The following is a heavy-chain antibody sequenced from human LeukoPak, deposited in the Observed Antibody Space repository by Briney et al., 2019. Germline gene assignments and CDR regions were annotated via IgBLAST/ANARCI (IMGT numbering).Heavy chain of an antibody. D-gene: IGHD2-21*02. CDR3: AKSGRGPWYCGGDCSIQYYFDY. V-gene: IGHV3-23*01. Sequence: GGCLRLSWAAAGFTFSSYAMSWVRQAPGKGLGWVSAISGSVGSTYYGDSVKGRFTISRDNSKNTLSLPMNSLRAEDTAVYYCAKSGRGPWYCGGDCSIQYYFDYWGQGTLVTVSS. CDR2: ISGSVGST. CDR1: GFTFSSYA. J-gene: IGHJ4*02.